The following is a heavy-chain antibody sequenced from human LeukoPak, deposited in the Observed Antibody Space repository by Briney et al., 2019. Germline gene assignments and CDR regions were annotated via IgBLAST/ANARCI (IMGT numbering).Heavy chain of an antibody. D-gene: IGHD2-2*01. CDR1: GFSFSTCA. Sequence: PGGSLRLSCAASGFSFSTCAMHWVRQAPGKGREGVSMIWYDGSNKHYADSVKGRFTTSRDNSKNTVYLQMNSLRVEDTAVYYCARGYGRDIVVVPAIDFDYWGQGTLVTVSS. CDR3: ARGYGRDIVVVPAIDFDY. J-gene: IGHJ4*02. CDR2: IWYDGSNK. V-gene: IGHV3-30*02.